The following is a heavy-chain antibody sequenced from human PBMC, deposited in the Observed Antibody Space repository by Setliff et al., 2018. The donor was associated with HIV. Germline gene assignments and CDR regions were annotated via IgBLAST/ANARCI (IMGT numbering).Heavy chain of an antibody. J-gene: IGHJ5*02. D-gene: IGHD3-10*01. Sequence: KPSETLSLTCAAYGGSLSGYYWSWIRQTPGKGLEWIGEVHYSGRTAYNPSLQSRVAISVDMYRNQFFLRLTSVTAADTSVYYCARHRAQRGSGTYYDDWFDPWGQGTLVTVSS. V-gene: IGHV4-34*01. CDR1: GGSLSGYY. CDR2: VHYSGRT. CDR3: ARHRAQRGSGTYYDDWFDP.